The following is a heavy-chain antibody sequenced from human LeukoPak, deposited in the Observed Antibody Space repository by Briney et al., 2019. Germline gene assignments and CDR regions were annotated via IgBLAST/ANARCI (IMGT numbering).Heavy chain of an antibody. V-gene: IGHV4-61*05. CDR1: GGSIRSSYYY. D-gene: IGHD5-18*01. CDR3: ARGVDTAMVSGYFDY. J-gene: IGHJ4*02. Sequence: SETLSLTCTVPGGSIRSSYYYWGWIRQPPGKGLEWIGYIYYSGSTNYNPSLKSRVTISVDTSKNQFSLKLSSVTAADTAVYYCARGVDTAMVSGYFDYWGQGTLVTVSS. CDR2: IYYSGST.